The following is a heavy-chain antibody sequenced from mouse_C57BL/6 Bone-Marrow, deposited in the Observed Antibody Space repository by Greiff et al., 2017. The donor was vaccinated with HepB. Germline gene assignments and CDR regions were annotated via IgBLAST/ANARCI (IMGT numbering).Heavy chain of an antibody. J-gene: IGHJ3*01. CDR1: GYTFTDYE. CDR2: IDPETGGT. Sequence: VQLQQSGAELVRPGASVTLSCKASGYTFTDYEMHWVKQTPVHGLEWIGAIDPETGGTAYNQKFKGKAILTADKSSSTAYMDLRSLTSEDSAVYYCTRSYYGPWFAYWGQGTLVTVSA. CDR3: TRSYYGPWFAY. V-gene: IGHV1-15*01. D-gene: IGHD1-1*01.